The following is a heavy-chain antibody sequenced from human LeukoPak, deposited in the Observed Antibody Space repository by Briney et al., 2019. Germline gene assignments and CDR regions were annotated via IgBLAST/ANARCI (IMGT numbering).Heavy chain of an antibody. Sequence: ASVKVSCKASGYTFTSYYMHWVRQAPGLGLEWVGIINPTSGSTSYAQNFQGRVTMSRDTSTSTVYMELSSLRSEDTAVYYCAREQDNWFDPWGQGTLVTVSS. V-gene: IGHV1-46*01. CDR2: INPTSGST. J-gene: IGHJ5*02. CDR3: AREQDNWFDP. CDR1: GYTFTSYY.